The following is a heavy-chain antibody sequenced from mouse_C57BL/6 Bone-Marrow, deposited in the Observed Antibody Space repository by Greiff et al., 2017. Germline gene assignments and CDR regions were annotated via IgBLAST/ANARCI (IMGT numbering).Heavy chain of an antibody. J-gene: IGHJ1*03. CDR2: ISDGGSYT. V-gene: IGHV5-4*03. CDR1: GFTFSSYA. CDR3: ARIPYYYGSSPWDFDV. Sequence: EVKLVESGGGLVKPGGSLKLSCAASGFTFSSYAMSWVRQTPEKRLEWVATISDGGSYTYSPDTVKGRFTISRDNAKNNLYLQMSHLKSEDTAMYYCARIPYYYGSSPWDFDVWGTGTTVTVSS. D-gene: IGHD1-1*01.